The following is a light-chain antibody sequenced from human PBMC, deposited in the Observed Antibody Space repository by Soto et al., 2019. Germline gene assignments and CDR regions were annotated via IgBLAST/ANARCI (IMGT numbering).Light chain of an antibody. Sequence: SYELTQPPSVSVAPGKTARITCGGNNIGSKSVHWYQQKPGQAPVLVIYYDSDRPSGIPERFSGSNSGNTPTLTISRVEAGDEADYYCQVWDSSSDHYVFGTGTKLTVL. CDR3: QVWDSSSDHYV. CDR1: NIGSKS. CDR2: YDS. V-gene: IGLV3-21*04. J-gene: IGLJ1*01.